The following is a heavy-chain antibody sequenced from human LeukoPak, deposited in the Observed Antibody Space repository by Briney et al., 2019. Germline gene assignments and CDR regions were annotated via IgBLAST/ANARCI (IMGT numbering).Heavy chain of an antibody. V-gene: IGHV1-46*01. CDR3: ARDGTSFAASTSLKLTLDY. CDR2: INPSGGST. Sequence: GASVKVSCKASGYTFTSYYMHWVRQAPGQGLEWMGIINPSGGSTSYAQKFQGRATMTRDTSTSTVYMELSSLRSEDTAVYYCARDGTSFAASTSLKLTLDYWGQGTLVTVSS. CDR1: GYTFTSYY. J-gene: IGHJ4*02. D-gene: IGHD6-25*01.